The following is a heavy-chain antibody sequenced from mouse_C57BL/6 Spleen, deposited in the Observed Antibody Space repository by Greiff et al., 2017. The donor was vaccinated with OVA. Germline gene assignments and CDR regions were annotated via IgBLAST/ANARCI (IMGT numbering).Heavy chain of an antibody. V-gene: IGHV1-26*01. CDR2: INPNTGGT. D-gene: IGHD3-2*02. CDR1: GYTFTDYY. J-gene: IGHJ4*01. Sequence: EVQLQQSGPELVKPGASVKISCKASGYTFTDYYMNWVKQSHGKSLEWIGDINPNTGGTSYNQKFKGKATLTVDKSSSTAYMELRSLTSEDSAVYYCASLRLRAMDYWGQGTSVTVSS. CDR3: ASLRLRAMDY.